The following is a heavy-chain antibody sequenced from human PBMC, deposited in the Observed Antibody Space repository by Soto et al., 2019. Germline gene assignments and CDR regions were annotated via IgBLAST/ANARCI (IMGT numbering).Heavy chain of an antibody. CDR3: ARHGGYSYGYWFDP. CDR2: IYYSGST. D-gene: IGHD5-18*01. Sequence: QLQLQESGPGLVKPSETLSLTCTVSGGSISSSSYYWGWIRQPPGKGLEWIGSIYYSGSTYYNPSLRSRVTISVDTSKSQFSLKLSSVTAADTAVYYCARHGGYSYGYWFDPWGQGTLVTVSS. J-gene: IGHJ5*02. V-gene: IGHV4-39*01. CDR1: GGSISSSSYY.